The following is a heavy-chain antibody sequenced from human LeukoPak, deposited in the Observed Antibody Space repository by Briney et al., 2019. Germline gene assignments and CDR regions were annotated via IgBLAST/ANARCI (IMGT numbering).Heavy chain of an antibody. J-gene: IGHJ6*03. CDR2: ISGTSAST. V-gene: IGHV3-23*01. D-gene: IGHD2-8*01. CDR1: GFTFSTYA. Sequence: GGSLRLSCAASGFTFSTYAMSWVRQAPGKGLEWVSAISGTSASTYYADSVKGRFTISRDNSKNTLYLQMNSLRAEDMAVYYCANGNRCTSPNCLGYYYFYMDVWGKGTTVTVSS. CDR3: ANGNRCTSPNCLGYYYFYMDV.